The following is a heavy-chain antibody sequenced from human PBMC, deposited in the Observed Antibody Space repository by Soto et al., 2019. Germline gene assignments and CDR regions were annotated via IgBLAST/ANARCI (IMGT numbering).Heavy chain of an antibody. CDR1: GGTFSSYT. V-gene: IGHV1-69*01. CDR3: AIGSTYSGEFEF. J-gene: IGHJ4*02. D-gene: IGHD1-26*01. CDR2: FVPIVGTT. Sequence: VQLVQSGAEVKQPGSSVKVSCKASGGTFSSYTVTWVRQAPGQGLEWMGGFVPIVGTTDYSQNFQGRLTITADESATTGYMELSSLTSDDTARYYCAIGSTYSGEFEFWGQGTRVTVSS.